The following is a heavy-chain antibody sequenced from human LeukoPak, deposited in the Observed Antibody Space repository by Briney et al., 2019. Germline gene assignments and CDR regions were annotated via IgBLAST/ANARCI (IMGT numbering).Heavy chain of an antibody. CDR2: IYYSGST. V-gene: IGHV4-39*07. D-gene: IGHD3-22*01. Sequence: PSETLSLTCTVSGGSISSSSYYWGWIRQPPGKGLEWIGSIYYSGSTYYNPSLKSRVTISVDTSKNQFSLKLSSVTAADTAMYYCARNDYYDSSGALDYWGQGTLVIVPS. CDR1: GGSISSSSYY. CDR3: ARNDYYDSSGALDY. J-gene: IGHJ4*02.